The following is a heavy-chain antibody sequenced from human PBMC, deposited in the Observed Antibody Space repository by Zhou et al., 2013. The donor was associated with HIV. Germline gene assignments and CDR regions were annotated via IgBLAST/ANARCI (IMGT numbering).Heavy chain of an antibody. J-gene: IGHJ4*02. Sequence: VQLVQSGAEVKKPGSSVKVSCKASGGTFSSYAISWVRQAPGQGLEWMGRIIPILGIANYAQKFQGRVTITADKSTSTAYMELSSLRSEDTAVYYCARDLGIAVAGDLDYWGQGTLVTVSS. CDR3: ARDLGIAVAGDLDY. D-gene: IGHD6-19*01. CDR2: IIPILGIA. CDR1: GGTFSSYA. V-gene: IGHV1-69*04.